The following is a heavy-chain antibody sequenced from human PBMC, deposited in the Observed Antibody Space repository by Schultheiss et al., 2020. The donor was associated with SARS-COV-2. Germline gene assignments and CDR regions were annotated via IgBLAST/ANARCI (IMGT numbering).Heavy chain of an antibody. V-gene: IGHV3-23*01. CDR3: AKEGYYDSSGYWRSQPNNWFDP. Sequence: GGSLRLSCAASGFTFSSYAMSWVRQAPGKGLEWVSAISGSGGSTYYADSVKGRFTISRDNSKNTLYLQMNSLRAEDTAVYYCAKEGYYDSSGYWRSQPNNWFDPWGQGTLVTVSS. D-gene: IGHD3-22*01. CDR2: ISGSGGST. J-gene: IGHJ5*02. CDR1: GFTFSSYA.